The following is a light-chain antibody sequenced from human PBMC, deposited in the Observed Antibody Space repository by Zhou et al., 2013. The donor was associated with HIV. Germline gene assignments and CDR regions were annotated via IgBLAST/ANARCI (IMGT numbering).Light chain of an antibody. CDR3: QSRVT. J-gene: IGKJ3*01. V-gene: IGKV3-20*01. CDR1: QSVSISY. Sequence: EIVLTQSPGTLSLSPGERATLSCRAGQSVSISYLAWYQQKPGQAPRLLIYGTSSRATGIPDRFSGSGSGTDFTLTISSLEPEDFAVYYCQSRVTFGPGTKVDIK. CDR2: GTS.